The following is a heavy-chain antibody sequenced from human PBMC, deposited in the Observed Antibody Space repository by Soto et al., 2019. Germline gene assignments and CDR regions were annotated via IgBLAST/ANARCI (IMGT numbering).Heavy chain of an antibody. CDR2: ITRDGYNK. D-gene: IGHD2-15*01. J-gene: IGHJ4*02. CDR3: TKSSGGSSAVGMDY. Sequence: QVQLVESGGGVVQPGRSLRLSCAVSGFIVKNYAMNWVRQAPGKGLEWVASITRDGYNKYDADSVKGRFTISRDNSKTTLSLQMTALRVEDSSVYYCTKSSGGSSAVGMDYWGPGTLVTVSS. CDR1: GFIVKNYA. V-gene: IGHV3-30*04.